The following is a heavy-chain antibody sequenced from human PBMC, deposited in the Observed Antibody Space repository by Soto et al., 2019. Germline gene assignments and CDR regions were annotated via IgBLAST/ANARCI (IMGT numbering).Heavy chain of an antibody. J-gene: IGHJ4*02. Sequence: QVQLVESGGGVVQPGRSLRLSCAASGFTFSSYAMHWVRQAPGKGLEWVAVISYDGSNKYYADSVKGRFTISRDNSKNTLYLQMNSLRAEDTAVYYCARAIKRAGSGWTTHRAAIDYWGQGALVTVSS. V-gene: IGHV3-30-3*01. CDR2: ISYDGSNK. CDR1: GFTFSSYA. D-gene: IGHD6-19*01. CDR3: ARAIKRAGSGWTTHRAAIDY.